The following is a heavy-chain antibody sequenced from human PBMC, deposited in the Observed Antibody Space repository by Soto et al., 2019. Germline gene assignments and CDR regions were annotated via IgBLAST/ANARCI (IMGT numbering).Heavy chain of an antibody. CDR1: GDSISSADYY. CDR2: IFYSGTT. V-gene: IGHV4-30-4*01. CDR3: ARDLWVEPELYYYGMDV. Sequence: SETLSLTCTVSGDSISSADYYWSWIRQTPGKGLEWIGHIFYSGTTYYNPSLKSRLTISVDTSKNHFSLRLTSVTAADTAVYYCARDLWVEPELYYYGMDVWGKGTTVTVSS. J-gene: IGHJ6*04. D-gene: IGHD1-1*01.